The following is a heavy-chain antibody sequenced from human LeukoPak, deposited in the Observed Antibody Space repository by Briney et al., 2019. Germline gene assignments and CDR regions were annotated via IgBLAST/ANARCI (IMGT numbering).Heavy chain of an antibody. Sequence: PSETLSLTCAVYGGSFSGYYWSWIRQPPGKGLEWIGEINHSGSTNYNPSLKSRVAISVDTSKNQFSLKLTSVTAADTAVYYCASIQRGNFYFDYWGQGTLVTVSS. CDR1: GGSFSGYY. V-gene: IGHV4-34*01. CDR3: ASIQRGNFYFDY. D-gene: IGHD2-2*01. J-gene: IGHJ4*02. CDR2: INHSGST.